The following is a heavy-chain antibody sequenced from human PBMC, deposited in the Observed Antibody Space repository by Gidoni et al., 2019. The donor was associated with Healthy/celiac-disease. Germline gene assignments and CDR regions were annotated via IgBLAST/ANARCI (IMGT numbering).Heavy chain of an antibody. Sequence: EVQLVESGGGLVQPGGSLRLSCAAPGFPFSSYAMHWVRQDPGKGLEYVSAISSNGGSTYYANSVKGRFTISRDNSKNTLYLQMGSLRAEDMAVYYCARDKSVIAAAGTRGHAFDIWGQGTMVTVSS. J-gene: IGHJ3*02. CDR1: GFPFSSYA. CDR2: ISSNGGST. CDR3: ARDKSVIAAAGTRGHAFDI. D-gene: IGHD6-13*01. V-gene: IGHV3-64*01.